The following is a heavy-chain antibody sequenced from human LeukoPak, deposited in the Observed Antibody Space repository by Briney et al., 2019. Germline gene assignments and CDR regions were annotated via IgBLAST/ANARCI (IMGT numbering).Heavy chain of an antibody. V-gene: IGHV1-8*01. J-gene: IGHJ6*02. CDR1: GYTFTSYD. Sequence: ASVKVSCKASGYTFTSYDINWVRQAIGQGLEWMGWMNPNSGNTGYAQKFQGRVTMTRNTSISTAYMELSSLRSEDTAVYYCARGLFEDIVASPHYGMDVWGQGTTVTVSS. D-gene: IGHD5-12*01. CDR2: MNPNSGNT. CDR3: ARGLFEDIVASPHYGMDV.